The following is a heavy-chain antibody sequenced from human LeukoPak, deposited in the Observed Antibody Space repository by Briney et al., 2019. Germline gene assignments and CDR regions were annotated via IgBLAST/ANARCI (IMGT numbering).Heavy chain of an antibody. CDR1: GGSTSSYY. CDR2: MYYSGST. Sequence: PSETLSLTCTVSGGSTSSYYWSWIRQPPGKGLEWIGYMYYSGSTNYNPSLKSRVTISGDTSKNQFSLKLSSVTAADTAVYYCARAYIVVVPAPNDYWGQGTLVTVSS. D-gene: IGHD2-2*01. V-gene: IGHV4-59*08. J-gene: IGHJ4*02. CDR3: ARAYIVVVPAPNDY.